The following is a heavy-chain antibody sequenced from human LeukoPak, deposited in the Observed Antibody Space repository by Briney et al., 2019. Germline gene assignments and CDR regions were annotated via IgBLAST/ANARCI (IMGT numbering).Heavy chain of an antibody. V-gene: IGHV4-4*07. Sequence: SETLSLTCTVSGGSISSYYWSWIRQPAGKGLEWIGRIYTSGSTNYNPSLKSRVTISVDTSKNQFSLKLGSVTAADTAVYYCARGRRYFDWLLRGYYFDYWGQGTLVTVSS. CDR1: GGSISSYY. J-gene: IGHJ4*02. CDR2: IYTSGST. D-gene: IGHD3-9*01. CDR3: ARGRRYFDWLLRGYYFDY.